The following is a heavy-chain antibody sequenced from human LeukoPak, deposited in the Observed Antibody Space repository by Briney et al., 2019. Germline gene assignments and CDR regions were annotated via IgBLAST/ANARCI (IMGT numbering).Heavy chain of an antibody. D-gene: IGHD2-8*01. J-gene: IGHJ3*02. CDR2: IYSGGST. CDR3: AKDSISSNGVYDAFDI. CDR1: GFTVSSNY. V-gene: IGHV3-53*01. Sequence: GGSLRLSCAASGFTVSSNYMSWVRQAPGKGLEWVSVIYSGGSTYYADSVKGRFTISRDDSRNMVHLQMDSLRVEDSAVYFCAKDSISSNGVYDAFDIWGQGTVVTVSS.